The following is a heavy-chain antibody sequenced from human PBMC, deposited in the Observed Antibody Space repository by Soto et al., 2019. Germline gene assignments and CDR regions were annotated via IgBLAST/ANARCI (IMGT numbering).Heavy chain of an antibody. J-gene: IGHJ4*02. V-gene: IGHV1-8*01. CDR1: GSTFTSYD. Sequence: QVQLVQSGAEVKKPGASVKVSCKASGSTFTSYDINWVRQATGQGLEWMGWMHPNSGNTGYAQKFQGRVTMTRNTSINTAYMELSSLRSEDTAVYYCARTRIEYSSSSGIDYWGQGTLVTVSS. D-gene: IGHD6-6*01. CDR3: ARTRIEYSSSSGIDY. CDR2: MHPNSGNT.